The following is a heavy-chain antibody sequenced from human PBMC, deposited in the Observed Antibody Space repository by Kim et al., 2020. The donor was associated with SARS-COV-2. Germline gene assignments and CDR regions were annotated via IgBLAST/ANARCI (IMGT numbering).Heavy chain of an antibody. D-gene: IGHD6-19*01. Sequence: GGSLRLSCAASGFTFSSYAMHWVRQAPGKGLEWVAVISYDGSNKYYADSVKGRFTISRDNSKNTLYLQMNSLRAEDTAVYYCASERNLNSSGWYIWFDP. V-gene: IGHV3-30*04. CDR1: GFTFSSYA. CDR3: ASERNLNSSGWYIWFDP. J-gene: IGHJ5*02. CDR2: ISYDGSNK.